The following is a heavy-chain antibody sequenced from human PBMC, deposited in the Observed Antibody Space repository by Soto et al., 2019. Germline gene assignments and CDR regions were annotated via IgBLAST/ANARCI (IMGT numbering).Heavy chain of an antibody. CDR1: GGSISSCGYS. CDR3: ARVPDY. CDR2: IYHSGST. J-gene: IGHJ4*02. Sequence: PSETLSLTCAVSGGSISSCGYSWSWIRQPPGKGLEWIGYIYHSGSTYYNPSLKSRVTISVDRSKNQFSLKLSSVTAEDTAVYYCARVPDYWGQGALVTVPQ. V-gene: IGHV4-30-2*01.